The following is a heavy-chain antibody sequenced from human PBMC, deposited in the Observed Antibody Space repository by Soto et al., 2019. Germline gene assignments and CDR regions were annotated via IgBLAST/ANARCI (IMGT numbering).Heavy chain of an antibody. J-gene: IGHJ6*03. CDR2: INDSGNI. V-gene: IGHV4-34*01. CDR1: GGSFSGYQ. Sequence: QVQLQQWGAGLLKPSETLSLTCAVYGGSFSGYQWTWIRQTPGKGLEWIGEINDSGNINYNPSLKSRVTIFPDTAKKQISLKLSSVTAADTAVYFCARGLMLWFGELSPRGGYYYYVAVWGKGTTVTVSS. CDR3: ARGLMLWFGELSPRGGYYYYVAV. D-gene: IGHD3-10*01.